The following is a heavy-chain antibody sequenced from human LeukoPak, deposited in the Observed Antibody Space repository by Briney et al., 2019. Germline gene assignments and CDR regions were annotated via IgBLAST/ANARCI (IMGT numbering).Heavy chain of an antibody. CDR2: ISPSGGRT. V-gene: IGHV3-23*01. CDR1: GFTFSSYA. D-gene: IGHD5-24*01. J-gene: IGHJ4*02. CDR3: ARDLGDGYNYVGY. Sequence: GGSLRLSCVASGFTFSSYAMTWVRQAPGKGLEWVSEISPSGGRTCDADSVRGRFTISGDNSKNTLYLQMNSLRAEDTAVYYCARDLGDGYNYVGYWGQGTLVTVSS.